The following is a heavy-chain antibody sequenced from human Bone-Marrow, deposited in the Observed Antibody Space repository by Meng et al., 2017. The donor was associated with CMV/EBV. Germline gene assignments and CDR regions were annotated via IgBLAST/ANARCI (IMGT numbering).Heavy chain of an antibody. CDR1: GYTFTGYN. Sequence: ASVKVSCKASGYTFTGYNMHWVRQAPGQGLEWMGWINPNSGGTNYAQKLQGRVTMTRDTSISTAYMERSRLSSDDTAVHYCAIGGVRGFVGVPDYGMDFWGQGTMVTVSS. J-gene: IGHJ6*02. CDR3: AIGGVRGFVGVPDYGMDF. CDR2: INPNSGGT. V-gene: IGHV1-2*02. D-gene: IGHD2-2*01.